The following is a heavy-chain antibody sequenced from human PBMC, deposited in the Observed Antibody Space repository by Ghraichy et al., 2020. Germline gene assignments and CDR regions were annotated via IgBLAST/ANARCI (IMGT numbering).Heavy chain of an antibody. D-gene: IGHD3-16*01. CDR3: ARDRSYYADNQ. J-gene: IGHJ4*02. CDR1: GFNINSHG. V-gene: IGHV3-33*01. Sequence: GSLRLSCVASGFNINSHGMHWVRQAPGKGLEWAAVMWADGKKEHYADSVKGRFTISRDTFKNTVYLQMNSVRVEDTAVYYCARDRSYYADNQWGQGTLVTVSS. CDR2: MWADGKKE.